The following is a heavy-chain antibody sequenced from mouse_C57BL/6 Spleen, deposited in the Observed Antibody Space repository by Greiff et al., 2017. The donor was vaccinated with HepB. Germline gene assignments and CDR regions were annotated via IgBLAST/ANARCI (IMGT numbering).Heavy chain of an antibody. V-gene: IGHV1-80*01. CDR1: GYAFSSYW. CDR2: IYPGDGDT. D-gene: IGHD1-1*01. J-gene: IGHJ1*03. Sequence: QVQLQQSGAELVKPGASVKISCKASGYAFSSYWMNWVKQRPGKGLEWIGQIYPGDGDTNYNGKFKGKATLTADKSSSTAYMQLSSLTSEDSAVYFCARSTITTVRYFDVWGTGTTVTVSS. CDR3: ARSTITTVRYFDV.